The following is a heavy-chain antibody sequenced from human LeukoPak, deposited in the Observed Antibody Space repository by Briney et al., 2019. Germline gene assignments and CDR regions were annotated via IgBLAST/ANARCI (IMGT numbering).Heavy chain of an antibody. D-gene: IGHD6-13*01. CDR3: AREGSIAAAGTSAFDI. J-gene: IGHJ3*02. V-gene: IGHV1-2*02. Sequence: GASVKVSCKASGYTFTGYYMHWVRQAPGQGLEWMGWINPNSGGTNYAQKFQGRVTMTRDTSISTAYMELSSLRSEDTAVYYCAREGSIAAAGTSAFDIWGQGTMVTVSS. CDR2: INPNSGGT. CDR1: GYTFTGYY.